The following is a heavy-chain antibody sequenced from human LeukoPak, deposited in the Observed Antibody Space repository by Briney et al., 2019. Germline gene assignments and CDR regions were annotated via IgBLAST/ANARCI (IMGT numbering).Heavy chain of an antibody. V-gene: IGHV1-2*02. CDR1: GYTFTVYY. Sequence: ASVKVSCKASGYTFTVYYMHWVRHAPGQGLEWMGWINLNRGGTNYAQKFQGRVTMTRDMSISTAYMELSRLRSDDTAVYYCARDSAGFGGNRYGPNYYYYGMDVWGEGTAVTVSS. D-gene: IGHD3-3*01. J-gene: IGHJ6*04. CDR2: INLNRGGT. CDR3: ARDSAGFGGNRYGPNYYYYGMDV.